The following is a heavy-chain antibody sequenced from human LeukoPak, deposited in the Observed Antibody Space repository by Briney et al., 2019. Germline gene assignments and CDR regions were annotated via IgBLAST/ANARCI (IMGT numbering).Heavy chain of an antibody. Sequence: SETLSLTCTVSGGSISSYYWNWIRQPAGKGLEWIGRIYTRGSTNYNPSLMSRVTMSVDTSKNQFSLKLSSVTAADTAVYYCAARAKNEAALDYWGQGTLVPVSS. CDR1: GGSISSYY. J-gene: IGHJ4*02. CDR3: AARAKNEAALDY. CDR2: IYTRGST. D-gene: IGHD1-1*01. V-gene: IGHV4-4*07.